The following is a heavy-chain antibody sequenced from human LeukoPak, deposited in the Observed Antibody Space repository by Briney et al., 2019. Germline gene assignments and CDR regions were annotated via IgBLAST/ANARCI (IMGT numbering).Heavy chain of an antibody. J-gene: IGHJ6*03. V-gene: IGHV4-59*01. D-gene: IGHD3-10*01. CDR2: IYDSGST. Sequence: PSETLSLTCTVSGGSISSYYWSWIRQPPRKGVEWIGYIYDSGSTNYNPSLKSRVTISVDTSKNQFSLKLSSVTAADTAVYYCARTRSGSYDYYMDVWGKGTTVTVSS. CDR3: ARTRSGSYDYYMDV. CDR1: GGSISSYY.